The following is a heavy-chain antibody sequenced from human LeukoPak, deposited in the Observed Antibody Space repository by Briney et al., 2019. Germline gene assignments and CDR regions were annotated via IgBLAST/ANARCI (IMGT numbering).Heavy chain of an antibody. CDR1: RGALKGYT. CDR2: IIPMFGTA. V-gene: IGHV1-69*05. CDR3: ARESGYYDGSYYFDY. Sequence: KDLPTDSRGALKGYTASWGPHAPQQRLWWMGRIIPMFGTATYAQKFQGRVTITTDESTSTAYLELSSLRSEDTAVYYCARESGYYDGSYYFDYWGQGTLVTVSS. J-gene: IGHJ4*02. D-gene: IGHD3-22*01.